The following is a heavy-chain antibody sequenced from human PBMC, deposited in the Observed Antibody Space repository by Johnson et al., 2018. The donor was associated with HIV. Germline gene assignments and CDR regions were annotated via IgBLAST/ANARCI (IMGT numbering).Heavy chain of an antibody. D-gene: IGHD3-22*01. J-gene: IGHJ3*02. CDR1: GFTFSNAW. Sequence: VQLVESGGGLVKPGGSLRLSCAASGFTFSNAWMSWVRQAPGKGLEWVGRIKSKTDGGTTDYAAPVKGRFTISRDDSENTLYLQMNSLKTEDTAVYYCTTEPYYYDSSGYYYGHAFDIWGQGTMVTVSS. CDR3: TTEPYYYDSSGYYYGHAFDI. V-gene: IGHV3-15*01. CDR2: IKSKTDGGTT.